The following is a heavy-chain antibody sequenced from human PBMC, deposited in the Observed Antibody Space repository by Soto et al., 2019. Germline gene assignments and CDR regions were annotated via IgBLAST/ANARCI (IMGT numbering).Heavy chain of an antibody. CDR3: ARWGTTGGLDF. CDR2: TSYDGSNT. V-gene: IGHV3-30*03. J-gene: IGHJ4*02. CDR1: GFTFRSFV. Sequence: QVQLVESGGGVVQPGTSLRLSCVGSGFTFRSFVIHWVRQAPGKGLEWVALTSYDGSNTYYGYSVKGRFTISRDNSKNTVDLQMDSLRVEDTALYYCARWGTTGGLDFWGQGTLVSVSS. D-gene: IGHD3-16*01.